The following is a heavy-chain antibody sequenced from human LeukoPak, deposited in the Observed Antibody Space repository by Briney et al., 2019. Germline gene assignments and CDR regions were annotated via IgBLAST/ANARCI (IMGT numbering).Heavy chain of an antibody. J-gene: IGHJ4*02. CDR2: ITSGAGST. D-gene: IGHD3-16*01. V-gene: IGHV3-11*01. CDR1: GFSISDYY. Sequence: PGRSLRLSCAASGFSISDYYMSWISQYPVKGLGWTSYITSGAGSTKYADSVKGRFTISRDKAKNSVALQLNSLRPEDTAVYYCTKERRGTYYAFESWGQGTLVTVSS. CDR3: TKERRGTYYAFES.